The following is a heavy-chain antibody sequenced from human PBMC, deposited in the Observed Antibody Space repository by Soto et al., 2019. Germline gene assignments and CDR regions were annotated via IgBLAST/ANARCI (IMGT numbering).Heavy chain of an antibody. D-gene: IGHD5-18*01. Sequence: AGSLRLSCAAHGFSFSAYYMSWIRPAPGKGLGWVSYIISSISYTIYTDFMKGRLTISRDTAEHSIWQQINSLRAEDTAVYYCARYIYGYVDYWGQGTLVTVSS. V-gene: IGHV3-11*06. CDR2: IISSISYT. CDR1: GFSFSAYY. CDR3: ARYIYGYVDY. J-gene: IGHJ4*02.